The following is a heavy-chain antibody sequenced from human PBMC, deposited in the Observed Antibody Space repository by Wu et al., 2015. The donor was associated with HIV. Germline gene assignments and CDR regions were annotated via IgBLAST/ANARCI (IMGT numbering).Heavy chain of an antibody. CDR2: IIPIFGTA. J-gene: IGHJ6*03. V-gene: IGHV1-69*01. D-gene: IGHD6-6*01. CDR3: ATSRYSSSPVGDYYYYYMDV. CDR1: GGTFSSYA. Sequence: QVQLVQSGAEVKKPGSSVKVSCKASGGTFSSYAISWVRQAPGQGLEWMGGIIPIFGTANYAQKFQGRVTITADESASTAYMELSSLRSEDTAVYYCATSRYSSSPVGDYYYYYMDVWGKGTNGHRLL.